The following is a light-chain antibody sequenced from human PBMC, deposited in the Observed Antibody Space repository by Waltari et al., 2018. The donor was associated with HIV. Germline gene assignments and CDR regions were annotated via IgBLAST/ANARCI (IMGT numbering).Light chain of an antibody. J-gene: IGLJ2*01. CDR1: SSDIGGYKF. Sequence: QSALTQPASASGSPGQSVTISCTGTSSDIGGYKFVSWYQQHPGKAPKLIIYEVSQRPSSVPARCSGAKSGSTAALTVSGLQDEDEVDYYCTSVSSSINIVIFGGGTKLTVL. CDR3: TSVSSSINIVI. CDR2: EVS. V-gene: IGLV2-8*01.